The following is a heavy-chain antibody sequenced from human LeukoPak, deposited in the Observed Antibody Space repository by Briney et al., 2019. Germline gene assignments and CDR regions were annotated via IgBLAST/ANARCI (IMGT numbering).Heavy chain of an antibody. V-gene: IGHV3-7*01. CDR3: ANSHFWSGFY. CDR1: GFTLSSYW. D-gene: IGHD3-3*01. J-gene: IGHJ4*02. Sequence: PGGALRLSCAASGFTLSSYWMSWVRQAPGKGLEGVANIKQDGSERYYVDSVKGRFTISRDNGKNSLYLQMNSLRAEDTAVYYCANSHFWSGFYWGQGTLVTVSS. CDR2: IKQDGSER.